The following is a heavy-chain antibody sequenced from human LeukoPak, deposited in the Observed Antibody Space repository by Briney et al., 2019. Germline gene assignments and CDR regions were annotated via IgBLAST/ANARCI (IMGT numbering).Heavy chain of an antibody. V-gene: IGHV3-21*01. D-gene: IGHD5-24*01. CDR2: ISSSSSYI. CDR3: ARESEMATSGFDY. CDR1: GFTFSSYS. Sequence: GGSLRLSCAASGFTFSSYSMNWVRQAPGKGLEWVSSISSSSSYIYYADSVKGRFTISRDNAKNSLYLQMNGLRAEDTAVYYCARESEMATSGFDYWGQGTLVTVSS. J-gene: IGHJ4*02.